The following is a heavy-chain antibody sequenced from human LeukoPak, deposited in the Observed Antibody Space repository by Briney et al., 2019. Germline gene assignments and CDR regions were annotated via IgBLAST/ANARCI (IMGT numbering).Heavy chain of an antibody. V-gene: IGHV3-21*01. Sequence: GGSLRLSCVVSGFTFSTMTINWVRQAPGKGLEWISSISSSSSSIYYADSVEGRFTISRDNSKNTLYLQMNSLRAEDTAVYYCARDRWSSTSCYDRWGQGTLVTVSS. J-gene: IGHJ4*02. CDR1: GFTFSTMT. CDR2: ISSSSSSI. D-gene: IGHD2-2*01. CDR3: ARDRWSSTSCYDR.